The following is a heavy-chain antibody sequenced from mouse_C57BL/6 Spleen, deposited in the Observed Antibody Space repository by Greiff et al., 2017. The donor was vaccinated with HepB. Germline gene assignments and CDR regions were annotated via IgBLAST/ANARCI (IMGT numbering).Heavy chain of an antibody. V-gene: IGHV1-55*01. D-gene: IGHD1-1*01. CDR3: ARRETVHWYFDV. Sequence: VKLQQPGAELVKPGASVKMSCKASGYTFTSYWITWVKQRPGQGLEWIGDIYPGSGSTNYNEKFKSKATLTVDTSSSTAYMQLSSLTSEDSAVYYCARRETVHWYFDVWGTGTTVTVSS. J-gene: IGHJ1*03. CDR1: GYTFTSYW. CDR2: IYPGSGST.